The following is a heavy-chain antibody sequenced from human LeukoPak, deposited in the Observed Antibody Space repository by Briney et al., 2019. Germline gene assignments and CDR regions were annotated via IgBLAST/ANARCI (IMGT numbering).Heavy chain of an antibody. CDR1: GFTVSSNY. CDR2: IYSGGST. Sequence: GGSLRLSCAASGFTVSSNYMSWVRQAPGKGLEWVSVIYSGGSTYYADSVKGRFTISRDNSKNTLYLQMNSLGAEDTAVYYCARLYSGSGTTNDYWGQGTLVTVSS. V-gene: IGHV3-66*04. CDR3: ARLYSGSGTTNDY. J-gene: IGHJ4*02. D-gene: IGHD3-10*01.